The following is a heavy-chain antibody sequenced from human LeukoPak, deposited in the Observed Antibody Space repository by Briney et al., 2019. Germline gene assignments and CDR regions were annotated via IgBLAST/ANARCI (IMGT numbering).Heavy chain of an antibody. D-gene: IGHD3-3*01. CDR2: IWYDGSNK. CDR1: GFTFSNYG. Sequence: GGSLRLSCAASGFTFSNYGMHWVRQAPGKGLEWVAVIWYDGSNKYYADSVKGRFTVSRDNSKNTVYLQMNSLRAEDTAVYYCARHFGVITKGVYYYYYGMDVWGQGTTVTVSS. J-gene: IGHJ6*02. CDR3: ARHFGVITKGVYYYYYGMDV. V-gene: IGHV3-33*08.